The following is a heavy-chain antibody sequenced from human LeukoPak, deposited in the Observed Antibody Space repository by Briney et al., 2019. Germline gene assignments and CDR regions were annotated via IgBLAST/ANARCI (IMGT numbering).Heavy chain of an antibody. D-gene: IGHD6-19*01. CDR1: GYSISSGYF. V-gene: IGHV4-38-2*02. CDR2: IYHSGST. CDR3: ARDLASSGWYETNWFDP. J-gene: IGHJ5*02. Sequence: SETLSLTCTVSGYSISSGYFWGWIRQPPGKGLEWIGSIYHSGSTYYNPSLKSRVTISVDTSKNQFSLKLNSVTAADTAVYYCARDLASSGWYETNWFDPWGQGTLVTVSS.